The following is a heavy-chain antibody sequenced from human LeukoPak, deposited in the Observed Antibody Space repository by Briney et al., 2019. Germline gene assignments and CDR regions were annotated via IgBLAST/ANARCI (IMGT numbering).Heavy chain of an antibody. CDR2: INPNSGGT. D-gene: IGHD2-15*01. CDR3: ATALPGSQLEVVVATIDAFDI. J-gene: IGHJ3*02. CDR1: GYTFTGYY. Sequence: GASVKVSCKASGYTFTGYYMHWVRQAPGQGLEWMGWINPNSGGTNYAQKFQGRVTMTEDTSTDTAYMELSSPRSEDTAVYYCATALPGSQLEVVVATIDAFDIWGQGTMVTVSS. V-gene: IGHV1-2*02.